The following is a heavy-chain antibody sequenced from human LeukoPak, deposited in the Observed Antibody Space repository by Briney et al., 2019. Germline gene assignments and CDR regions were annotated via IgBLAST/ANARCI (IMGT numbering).Heavy chain of an antibody. J-gene: IGHJ6*03. CDR2: IYYSGST. CDR1: GGSISSYY. D-gene: IGHD6-25*01. CDR3: ARRAAAHYYYYMDV. V-gene: IGHV4-59*08. Sequence: SETLSLTCTVPGGSISSYYWSWIRKPPGKGLEWIGYIYYSGSTNYNPSLKSRVTISVDTSKNQFSLKLSSVTAADTAVYYCARRAAAHYYYYMDVWGKGTTVTVSS.